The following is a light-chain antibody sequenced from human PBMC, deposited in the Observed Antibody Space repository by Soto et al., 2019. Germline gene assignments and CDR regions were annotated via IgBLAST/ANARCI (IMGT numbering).Light chain of an antibody. CDR3: QQYNNWLQT. Sequence: VMTQSPSTLSVSPGERATLSCTASQSINTKIAWYQQKPAQAPRLLIYGVSTRATGTPARFSGSGSGTEFTLTISSVQSEDFAVYYCQQYNNWLQTFGQGTKVDIK. CDR2: GVS. CDR1: QSINTK. J-gene: IGKJ1*01. V-gene: IGKV3-15*01.